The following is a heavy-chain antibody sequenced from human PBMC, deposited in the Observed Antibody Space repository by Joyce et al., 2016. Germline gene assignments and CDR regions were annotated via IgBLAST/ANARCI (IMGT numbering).Heavy chain of an antibody. Sequence: QVQLQESGPGLVKPSETLSLTCAVSGYSISSGHYWGWIRQPPGKGLEWSGSIYRSGNTYYNPSHKSRVTISVDTSKNHFSLKLNSLTAADTAVYYCARGDEYCTSTSCALSDFWGQGTLVTVSS. J-gene: IGHJ4*02. CDR1: GYSISSGHY. CDR3: ARGDEYCTSTSCALSDF. CDR2: IYRSGNT. V-gene: IGHV4-38-2*01. D-gene: IGHD2-2*01.